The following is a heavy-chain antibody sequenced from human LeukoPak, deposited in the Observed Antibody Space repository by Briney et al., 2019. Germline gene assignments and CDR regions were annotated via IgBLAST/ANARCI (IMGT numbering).Heavy chain of an antibody. CDR2: IWYDGSNK. CDR3: ARGSGYLYYYYYGMDV. J-gene: IGHJ6*02. Sequence: GGSLRLSCAASGFTFSSYGMHWVRQAPGKGLEWVAVIWYDGSNKYYADSVKGRFTISRDNSKNTLYLQMNSLRAEDTAVYYCARGSGYLYYYYYGMDVWGQGTTVTVSS. CDR1: GFTFSSYG. D-gene: IGHD3-3*01. V-gene: IGHV3-33*01.